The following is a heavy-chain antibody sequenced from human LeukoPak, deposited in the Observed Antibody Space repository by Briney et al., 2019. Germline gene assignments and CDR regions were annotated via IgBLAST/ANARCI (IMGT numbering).Heavy chain of an antibody. CDR3: ARHVKSGSSGGNFDY. J-gene: IGHJ4*02. Sequence: PSETLPLTCTVSGGSISSSPYYWGWIRQSPGKGLEWIGSISYSGSTFYNPSRKSRLTISVDTSKNQFSLKLSSVTAAGTAVYYCARHVKSGSSGGNFDYWGQGTLVTVSS. CDR2: ISYSGST. CDR1: GGSISSSPYY. D-gene: IGHD1-26*01. V-gene: IGHV4-39*01.